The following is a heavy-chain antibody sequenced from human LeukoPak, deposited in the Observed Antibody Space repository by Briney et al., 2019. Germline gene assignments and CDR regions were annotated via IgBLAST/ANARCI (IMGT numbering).Heavy chain of an antibody. CDR2: IIPIFGTA. J-gene: IGHJ5*02. CDR3: ARGGSGTNWFDP. CDR1: VGTFSSYA. D-gene: IGHD3-10*01. V-gene: IGHV1-69*01. Sequence: SVRVSCKASVGTFSSYAISWVRQAPGQGLEWMGGIIPIFGTANYAQKFQGRVTITADESTSTAYMELSSLRSEDTAVYYCARGGSGTNWFDPWGQGTLVTVSS.